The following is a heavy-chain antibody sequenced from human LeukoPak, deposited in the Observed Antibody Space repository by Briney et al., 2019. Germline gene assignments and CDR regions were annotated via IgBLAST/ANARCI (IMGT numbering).Heavy chain of an antibody. J-gene: IGHJ5*02. Sequence: GRSLRLSCAASGFTFSSYAMHWVRQAPGKGLEWVAVISYDGSNKYYADSVKGRFTISRDNAKNSLYLQMNSLRAEDTAVYYCARDAYGGNSWGWFDPWGQGTLVTVSA. V-gene: IGHV3-30*04. D-gene: IGHD4-23*01. CDR1: GFTFSSYA. CDR2: ISYDGSNK. CDR3: ARDAYGGNSWGWFDP.